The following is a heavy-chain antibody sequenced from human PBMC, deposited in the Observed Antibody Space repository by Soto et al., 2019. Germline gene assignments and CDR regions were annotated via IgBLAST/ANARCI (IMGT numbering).Heavy chain of an antibody. CDR2: VNDGGGVT. D-gene: IGHD1-1*01. CDR1: ASTFKSYA. Sequence: GSLTLACLAAASTFKSYAIRWVRQAAGSGRDWVANVNDGGGVTKYADSVKGRFNMSIDQPKNSVNLQFDRLSAEETGVYYCVARSPLGAPTGLFAHYSYGFDVWGQGTTVTVSS. V-gene: IGHV3-23*01. J-gene: IGHJ6*02. CDR3: VARSPLGAPTGLFAHYSYGFDV.